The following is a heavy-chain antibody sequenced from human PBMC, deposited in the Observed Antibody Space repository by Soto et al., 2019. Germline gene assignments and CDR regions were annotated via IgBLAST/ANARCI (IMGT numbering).Heavy chain of an antibody. CDR1: GFTFDDYG. V-gene: IGHV3-20*01. J-gene: IGHJ5*02. CDR2: INWNGGST. CDR3: ARDSFPINGWNNWFDP. D-gene: IGHD2-15*01. Sequence: GGSLRLSCAASGFTFDDYGMSWVRQAPGKGLEWVSGINWNGGSTGYADSVKGRFTISRDNAKNSLYLQMNSLRAEDTALYHCARDSFPINGWNNWFDPWGQGTLVTVSS.